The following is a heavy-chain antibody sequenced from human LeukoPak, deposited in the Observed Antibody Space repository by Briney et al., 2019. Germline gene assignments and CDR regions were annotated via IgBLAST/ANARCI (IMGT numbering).Heavy chain of an antibody. CDR2: ISGSSNYI. CDR3: ARLIVILPAATDAFDI. CDR1: GFTFNTYS. Sequence: RTGGSLRLSCVASGFTFNTYSMNWVRQAPGKGLEWVSSISGSSNYIYYADSMKGRFTISRDNAKNSLYLQMNSLRAEDTAVYYCARLIVILPAATDAFDIXXXXXMVTVSS. V-gene: IGHV3-21*01. J-gene: IGHJ3*02. D-gene: IGHD2-2*01.